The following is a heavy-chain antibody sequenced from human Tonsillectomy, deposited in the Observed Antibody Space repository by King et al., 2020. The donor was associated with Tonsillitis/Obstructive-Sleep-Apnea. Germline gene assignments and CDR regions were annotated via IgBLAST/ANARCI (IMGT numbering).Heavy chain of an antibody. J-gene: IGHJ3*02. CDR2: IYSGGST. V-gene: IGHV3-53*01. CDR3: AREALGGGYYVAFDI. CDR1: GFTVSSNY. Sequence: VQLVESGGGLIQPGGSLRLSCAASGFTVSSNYMSWVRQAPGKGLEWVSVIYSGGSTYYADSVKGRFTISRDNSKNTLYLQMNSLRAEDTAVYYCAREALGGGYYVAFDIWGQGTMVTVSS. D-gene: IGHD1-26*01.